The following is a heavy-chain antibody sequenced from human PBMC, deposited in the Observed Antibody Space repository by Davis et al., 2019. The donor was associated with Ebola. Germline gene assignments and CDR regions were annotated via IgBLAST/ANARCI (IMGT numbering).Heavy chain of an antibody. CDR2: IKEDGGEK. J-gene: IGHJ6*02. Sequence: GGSLRLSCAASGFTFSHYWMSWIRQAPGKGPEWVAIIKEDGGEKYYVDSVKGRFTISRDNAKNSLFLEMNSLGVEDTAVYYCARGGGGLDVWGQGTTVTVSS. V-gene: IGHV3-7*01. D-gene: IGHD3-10*01. CDR1: GFTFSHYW. CDR3: ARGGGGLDV.